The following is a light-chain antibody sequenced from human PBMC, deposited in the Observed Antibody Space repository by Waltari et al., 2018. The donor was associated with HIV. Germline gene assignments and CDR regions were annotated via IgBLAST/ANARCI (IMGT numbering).Light chain of an antibody. J-gene: IGLJ2*01. V-gene: IGLV2-14*01. CDR2: EVF. CDR1: GSAVGTSNS. CDR3: TSYTTSTTLI. Sequence: SALTQPASVSGSPGQSLTIPCSGTGSAVGTSNSVSWYQQHPGKAPKLLIYEVFNRPSGISNRFSGSKSGNTASLTVSGLRTEDEADYYCTSYTTSTTLIFGGGTTVTVL.